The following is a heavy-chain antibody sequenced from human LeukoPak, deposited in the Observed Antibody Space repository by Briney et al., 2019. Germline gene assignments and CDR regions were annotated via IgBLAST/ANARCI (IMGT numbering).Heavy chain of an antibody. D-gene: IGHD3-3*01. CDR1: GGSISSGDYY. J-gene: IGHJ4*02. CDR3: ARNSDFSFDY. Sequence: SETLSLTCTVSGGSISSGDYYWGWSRQPPGKGLEWIGYIYHTVSTYYNSSLESRVTISLDTSKNQFSLKLSSLTAADTAVYYCARNSDFSFDYWGQGTLVTVSS. CDR2: IYHTVST. V-gene: IGHV4-30-4*01.